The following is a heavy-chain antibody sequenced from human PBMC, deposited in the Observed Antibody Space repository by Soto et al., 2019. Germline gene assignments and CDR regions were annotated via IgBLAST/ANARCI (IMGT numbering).Heavy chain of an antibody. CDR1: GFTFSGYG. V-gene: IGHV3-30*03. CDR3: ARSIGGSRYYDPDN. CDR2: LANDGSYQ. J-gene: IGHJ4*02. Sequence: QVQLVESGGGVVQPGGSLRLSCAASGFTFSGYGMHWVRQSPGEGLEWVAILANDGSYQYYAESVKGRFTISRDNSKNPPYLQMDSLRPEDTAVYYCARSIGGSRYYDPDNWGQGTLVTVSS. D-gene: IGHD6-13*01.